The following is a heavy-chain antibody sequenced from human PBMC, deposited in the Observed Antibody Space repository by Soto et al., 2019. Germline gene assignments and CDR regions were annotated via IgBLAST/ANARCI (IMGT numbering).Heavy chain of an antibody. CDR2: IYYSGST. V-gene: IGHV4-39*01. D-gene: IGHD4-17*01. CDR3: ARRPHDYGDYSPPYFDD. Sequence: SETLSLTCTVSGGSISSSSYYWGWIRQPPGKGLEWIGSIYYSGSTYYNPSLKSRVTISVDTSKNQFSLKLSSVTAADTAVYYCARRPHDYGDYSPPYFDDWGQGTLVTVSS. J-gene: IGHJ4*02. CDR1: GGSISSSSYY.